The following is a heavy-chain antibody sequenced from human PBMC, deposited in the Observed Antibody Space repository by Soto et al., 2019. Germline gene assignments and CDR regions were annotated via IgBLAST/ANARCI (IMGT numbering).Heavy chain of an antibody. CDR2: INHSGST. CDR3: ARARPTIFGVVIRDYYYGMDV. J-gene: IGHJ6*02. CDR1: GGSFSGYY. Sequence: TVSLTCAVYGGSFSGYYCSWIRHPPGKGVGWIGEINHSGSTNYNPSLKSRVTISVDTSKNQFSLKLSSVTAADTAVYYCARARPTIFGVVIRDYYYGMDVWGQGTTVTVSS. V-gene: IGHV4-34*01. D-gene: IGHD3-3*01.